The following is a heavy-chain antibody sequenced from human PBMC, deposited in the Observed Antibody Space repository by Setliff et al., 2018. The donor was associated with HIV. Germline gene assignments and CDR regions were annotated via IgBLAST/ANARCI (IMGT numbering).Heavy chain of an antibody. D-gene: IGHD3-22*01. Sequence: GASVKVSCKISGYTLTELSIHWVRQAPGKGLEWMANFDPEDGETFYAQKFQGRLTMTEDTSTDTAYMELSSLRSDDTAVYYCARGRNYDSSGYGDYYYYMDVWGKGTTVTVSS. J-gene: IGHJ6*03. CDR1: GYTLTELS. CDR3: ARGRNYDSSGYGDYYYYMDV. CDR2: FDPEDGET. V-gene: IGHV1-24*01.